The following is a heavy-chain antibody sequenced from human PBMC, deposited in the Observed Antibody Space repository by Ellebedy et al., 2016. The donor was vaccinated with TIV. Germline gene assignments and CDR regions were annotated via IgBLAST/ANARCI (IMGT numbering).Heavy chain of an antibody. CDR2: IYNSVIT. J-gene: IGHJ5*02. Sequence: MPSETLSLTCTVSGGSISSNYWDWIRQPPGKGLEWIGYIYNSVITNYNPSLKSRVTMSVDTSKRQLSLKLRSVTAADTAVYYRVRTVVAANNWFDPWGQGTLVTVSS. CDR1: GGSISSNY. CDR3: VRTVVAANNWFDP. V-gene: IGHV4-59*08. D-gene: IGHD2-15*01.